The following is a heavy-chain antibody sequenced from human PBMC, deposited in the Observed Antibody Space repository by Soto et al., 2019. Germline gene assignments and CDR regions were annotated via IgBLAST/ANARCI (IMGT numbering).Heavy chain of an antibody. Sequence: EVQLLESGGGLVQPGGSLRLSCAASGFTFSSYAMSWVRQAPGKGLEWVSAISGSGGSTYYADSVKGRFTISRDNSKNTLYLQMNSLRAEDTAVYYCANPTGRGDYYYYYGMDVWGQGTTVTVSS. CDR3: ANPTGRGDYYYYYGMDV. D-gene: IGHD3-16*01. CDR1: GFTFSSYA. J-gene: IGHJ6*02. CDR2: ISGSGGST. V-gene: IGHV3-23*01.